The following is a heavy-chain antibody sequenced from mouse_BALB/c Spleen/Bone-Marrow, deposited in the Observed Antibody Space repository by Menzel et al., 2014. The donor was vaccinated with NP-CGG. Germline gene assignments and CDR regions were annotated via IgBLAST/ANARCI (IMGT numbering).Heavy chain of an antibody. CDR1: GYSFTGYN. CDR2: IDPYYGGI. V-gene: IGHV1-39*01. Sequence: VQLQQSGPELEKPGASVKISCKAPGYSFTGYNMNWVKQNNGKSLEWIGNIDPYYGGISYNQKFKGKATLTVDKSSNTAYMQLKSLTSEDSAIYYCAISIEYRPLVYWGQGTLVTVSA. J-gene: IGHJ3*01. D-gene: IGHD2-14*01. CDR3: AISIEYRPLVY.